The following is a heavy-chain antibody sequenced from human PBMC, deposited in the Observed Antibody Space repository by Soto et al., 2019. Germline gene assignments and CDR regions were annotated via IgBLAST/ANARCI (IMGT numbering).Heavy chain of an antibody. CDR2: IYHSEAI. J-gene: IGHJ4*02. D-gene: IGHD2-21*01. Sequence: QVELQESGSGLAKPSQTLSLTCTVSGASVDTSGSSWTWFRQPPWRGLQIFGYIYHSEAIYYNPKHRRRVTLSIDRSNNQFFLRLNSLAAADKAINFCASRIHNNSRGYFHNWGQGSLV. CDR1: GASVDTSGSS. CDR3: ASRIHNNSRGYFHN. V-gene: IGHV4-30-2*01.